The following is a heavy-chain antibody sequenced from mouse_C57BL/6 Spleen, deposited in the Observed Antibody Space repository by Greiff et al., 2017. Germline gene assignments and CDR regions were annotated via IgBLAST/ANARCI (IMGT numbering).Heavy chain of an antibody. CDR2: IHPNSGST. V-gene: IGHV1-64*01. J-gene: IGHJ4*01. D-gene: IGHD1-1*01. Sequence: VQLQQSGAELVKPGASVKLSCKASGYTFTSYWMHWVKQRPGQGLEWIGMIHPNSGSTNYNEKFKSKATLTVDKSSSTAYMQLSSLTSEDSAVYYCARSPGSRGFYAMDYWGQGTSVTVSS. CDR1: GYTFTSYW. CDR3: ARSPGSRGFYAMDY.